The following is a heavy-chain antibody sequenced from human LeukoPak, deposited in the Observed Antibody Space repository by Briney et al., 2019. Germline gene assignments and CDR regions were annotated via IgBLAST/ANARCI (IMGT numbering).Heavy chain of an antibody. CDR1: GFTFSSHA. V-gene: IGHV3-48*04. J-gene: IGHJ3*02. CDR2: ISTDSLTI. CDR3: ARKAQTGSHSGPFDI. D-gene: IGHD1-26*01. Sequence: KPGGSLRLSCAASGFTFSSHAMNWVRQAPGKGLEWISSISTDSLTIKYADFVSGQFTISRDNAEHLLFLQMNSLRAEDTAVYYCARKAQTGSHSGPFDIWGQGTLVTVSS.